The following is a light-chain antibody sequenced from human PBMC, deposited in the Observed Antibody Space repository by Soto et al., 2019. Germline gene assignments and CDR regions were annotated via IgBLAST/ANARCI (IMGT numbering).Light chain of an antibody. V-gene: IGKV3-20*01. CDR3: KQSGSSPPFP. CDR2: GAS. Sequence: IVLTQAPGTLSLSPGERATLSCMASQSVSSSYLAWYQQKPGQAPRLLIYGASSRATGIPDRFSGSGSGTDFTLTISRLEAEAFAVYCCKQSGSSPPFPFCPATKVDFK. J-gene: IGKJ3*01. CDR1: QSVSSSY.